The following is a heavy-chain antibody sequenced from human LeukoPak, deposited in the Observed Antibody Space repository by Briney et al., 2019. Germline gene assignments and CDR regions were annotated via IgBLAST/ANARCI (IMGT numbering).Heavy chain of an antibody. D-gene: IGHD3-10*01. CDR3: ARYGSENYDIYGNFFVP. CDR1: RGSFSGYY. CDR2: ISHRGIT. V-gene: IGHV4-34*01. Sequence: SETLSLTCALYRGSFSGYYWTWIRQPPGKGLEWIGEISHRGITHYNPSLKSRVIISLDMSRNQFSLELSSVTAADTAVYYCARYGSENYDIYGNFFVPWGQRTLVTVSS. J-gene: IGHJ5*02.